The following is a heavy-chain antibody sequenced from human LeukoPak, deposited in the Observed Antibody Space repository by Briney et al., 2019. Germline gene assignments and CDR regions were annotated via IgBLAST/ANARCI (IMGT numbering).Heavy chain of an antibody. Sequence: QSGGSLILSCAASGFTFSDYGMTWVRQAPGKGLEWVSYISFTTTTEYYADSVKGRFTVSRDNVKNSLYLQMNRLRDEDTAIFYCARVADGHSVNYLDHWGQGTLVTVSS. CDR1: GFTFSDYG. D-gene: IGHD5-24*01. CDR3: ARVADGHSVNYLDH. J-gene: IGHJ4*02. V-gene: IGHV3-48*02. CDR2: ISFTTTTE.